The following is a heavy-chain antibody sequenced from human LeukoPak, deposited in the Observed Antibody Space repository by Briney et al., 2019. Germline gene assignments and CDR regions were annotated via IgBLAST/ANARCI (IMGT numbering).Heavy chain of an antibody. D-gene: IGHD2-15*01. CDR1: GFTFSSYA. Sequence: PGGSLRLSCAASGFTFSSYAMSWVRQPPGKGLEWIGYIYYSGSTNYNPSLKSRVTLSVDTSKNQFSLKLSSVTAADTAVYYCARRACSGGSCPFDYWGQGTLVTVSS. CDR3: ARRACSGGSCPFDY. V-gene: IGHV4-59*01. CDR2: IYYSGST. J-gene: IGHJ4*02.